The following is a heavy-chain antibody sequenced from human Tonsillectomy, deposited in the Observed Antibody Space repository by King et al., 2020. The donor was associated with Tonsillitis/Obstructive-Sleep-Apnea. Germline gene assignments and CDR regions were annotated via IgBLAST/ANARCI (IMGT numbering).Heavy chain of an antibody. J-gene: IGHJ6*03. CDR2: IYYSGCT. Sequence: PLQESGPGLVKPSETLSLTCTVSGGSISSNNYYWGWIRQPPGKGLEWIGSIYYSGCTFYIPSFKSRVTISVDTSKNQFSLTLSSVTAADTAVYYCGGSTFYYASGSYNYYMDVWGKGTTVTVSS. CDR3: GGSTFYYASGSYNYYMDV. D-gene: IGHD3-10*01. V-gene: IGHV4-39*01. CDR1: GGSISSNNYY.